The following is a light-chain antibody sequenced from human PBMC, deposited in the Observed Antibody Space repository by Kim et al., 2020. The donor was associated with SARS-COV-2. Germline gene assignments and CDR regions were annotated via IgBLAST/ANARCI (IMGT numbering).Light chain of an antibody. Sequence: EIVLTQSPATLSLSPGERATLSCRASQNVGTYLAWYQQKPGQAPRLVIYEASKRATGIPARFSGSGSGTDFTLSISSLEPEDFAIYHCQQRSDWLTFGGGTKV. CDR3: QQRSDWLT. CDR2: EAS. CDR1: QNVGTY. V-gene: IGKV3-11*01. J-gene: IGKJ4*01.